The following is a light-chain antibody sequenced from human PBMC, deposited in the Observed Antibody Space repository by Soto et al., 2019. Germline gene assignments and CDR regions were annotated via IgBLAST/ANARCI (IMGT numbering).Light chain of an antibody. V-gene: IGKV1-9*01. J-gene: IGKJ2*01. CDR3: QQLNSDPYT. CDR1: QAISSY. CDR2: ATS. Sequence: FLSASVGDTVTITCRASQAISSYFAWYQQKPGKAPQLLIYATSTLRSGVPSRFSGKRSGTEFTLTISSLQPEDFATYHCQQLNSDPYTFGQGTKVDIK.